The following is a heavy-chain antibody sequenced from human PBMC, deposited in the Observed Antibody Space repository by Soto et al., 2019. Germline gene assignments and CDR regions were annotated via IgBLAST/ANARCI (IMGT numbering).Heavy chain of an antibody. CDR3: ERGSVDGMDV. V-gene: IGHV3-48*03. J-gene: IGHJ6*02. CDR2: ISSSGSTI. CDR1: GFTFSSYE. Sequence: SXECLRLSCAASGFTFSSYEMNGVRQAPGKGLEWVSYISSSGSTIYYADSVKGRFTISRDNAKNSLYLQMNSLRAEDTAVYYCERGSVDGMDVWGQGTTVTVSS.